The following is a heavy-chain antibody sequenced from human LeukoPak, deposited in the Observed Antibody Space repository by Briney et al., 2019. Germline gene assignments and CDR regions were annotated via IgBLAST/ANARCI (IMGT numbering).Heavy chain of an antibody. Sequence: SVKVSCKASGGTFSSYAISWVRQAPGQGLEWMGRIIPILGIANYAQKFQGRVTITADNSTSTAYMELSSLRSEDTAVYYCARAYYYGSGSYYNVLYFQHWGQGTLVTVSS. D-gene: IGHD3-10*01. CDR3: ARAYYYGSGSYYNVLYFQH. CDR1: GGTFSSYA. CDR2: IIPILGIA. J-gene: IGHJ1*01. V-gene: IGHV1-69*04.